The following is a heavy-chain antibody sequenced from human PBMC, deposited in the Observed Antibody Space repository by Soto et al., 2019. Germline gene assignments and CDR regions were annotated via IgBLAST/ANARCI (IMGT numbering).Heavy chain of an antibody. J-gene: IGHJ6*02. D-gene: IGHD5-12*01. CDR1: GYTFTSYD. Sequence: SVKVSCKASGYTFTSYDINWVRQATGQGLEWMGWMNPIFGTANYAQKFQGRVTITADESTSTAYMELSSLRSEDTAVYYCASSVAKYYYYGMDVWGQGTTVTVSS. CDR2: MNPIFGTA. CDR3: ASSVAKYYYYGMDV. V-gene: IGHV1-69*13.